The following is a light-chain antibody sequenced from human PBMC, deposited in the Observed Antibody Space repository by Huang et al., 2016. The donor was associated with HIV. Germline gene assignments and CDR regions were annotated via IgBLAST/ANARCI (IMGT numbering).Light chain of an antibody. J-gene: IGKJ5*01. CDR3: QQYNNWPPIT. V-gene: IGKV3-15*01. CDR1: QSVSSD. CDR2: AAS. Sequence: EIVMTQSPAPLSVSPGERATLSCLASQSVSSDLAWYQQNPGQAPRRLSYAASTSAIGIPARFSGSGSVTEFTLTISSLQSEDFALYYCQQYNNWPPITVGQGTRLEIK.